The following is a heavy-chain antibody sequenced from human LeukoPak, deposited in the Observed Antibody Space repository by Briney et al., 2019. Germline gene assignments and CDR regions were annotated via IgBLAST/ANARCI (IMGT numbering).Heavy chain of an antibody. Sequence: GASVKVSCKASGGTFSSYAISWVRQAPGQGLEWMGGIIPIFGTANYAQKFQGRVTITADESTSTAYMELSSLRSEDTAVYYCASRDTASLYYYYGMDVWGQGTTVTVSS. V-gene: IGHV1-69*13. D-gene: IGHD5-18*01. CDR3: ASRDTASLYYYYGMDV. CDR1: GGTFSSYA. CDR2: IIPIFGTA. J-gene: IGHJ6*02.